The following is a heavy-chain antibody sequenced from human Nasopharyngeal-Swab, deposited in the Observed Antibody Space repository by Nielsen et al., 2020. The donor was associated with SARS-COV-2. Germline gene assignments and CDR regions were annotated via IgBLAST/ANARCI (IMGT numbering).Heavy chain of an antibody. V-gene: IGHV1-2*05. Sequence: ASVKVSCKASGYTFTGYFMHWVRQAPGQGLEWMGRINPNTGGTNYPQKFQGRVTMTRDTSISTVYMELNSLRSDDTVVHYCARAYGSGSSTDSYYFDYWGQGTLVTVSS. CDR2: INPNTGGT. CDR3: ARAYGSGSSTDSYYFDY. CDR1: GYTFTGYF. J-gene: IGHJ4*02. D-gene: IGHD3-10*01.